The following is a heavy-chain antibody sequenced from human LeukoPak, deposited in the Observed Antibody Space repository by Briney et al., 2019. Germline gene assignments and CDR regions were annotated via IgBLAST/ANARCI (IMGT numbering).Heavy chain of an antibody. CDR3: ARDSRAAGLAFDY. V-gene: IGHV3-30*04. CDR1: GFTFSSYA. D-gene: IGHD3-10*01. Sequence: AGGSLRLSCAASGFTFSSYAKHWVRQAPGKGLEWVAVISYDGSNKYYADSVKGRFTISRDNSKNTLYLQMNSLRAEDTAVYYCARDSRAAGLAFDYWGQGTLVTVSS. CDR2: ISYDGSNK. J-gene: IGHJ4*02.